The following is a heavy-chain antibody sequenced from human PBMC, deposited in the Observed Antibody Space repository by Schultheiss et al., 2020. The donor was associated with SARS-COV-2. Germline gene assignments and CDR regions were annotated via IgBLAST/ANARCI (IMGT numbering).Heavy chain of an antibody. CDR2: IYTSGST. D-gene: IGHD6-13*01. Sequence: SETLSLTCTVSGGSISSYYWSWIRQPAGKGLEWIGRIYTSGSTNYNPSLKSRVTISVDTSKNHFSLRLNSVTAADTAVFYCARHNIAAAATDSWGQGTLVTVSS. CDR1: GGSISSYY. V-gene: IGHV4-4*07. CDR3: ARHNIAAAATDS. J-gene: IGHJ5*01.